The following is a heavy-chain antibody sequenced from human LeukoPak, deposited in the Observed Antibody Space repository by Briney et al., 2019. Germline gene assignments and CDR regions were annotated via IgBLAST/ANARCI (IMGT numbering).Heavy chain of an antibody. CDR2: NNPNSGGT. CDR1: GYTFTGYY. CDR3: ARDNSGSYSNWFDP. V-gene: IGHV1-2*02. J-gene: IGHJ5*02. D-gene: IGHD1-26*01. Sequence: ASVKVSCKASGYTFTGYYMHWVRQAPGQGLEWIGWNNPNSGGTNYAQKFQGRVTMTRDTSISTAYMELSRLRSDDTAVYYCARDNSGSYSNWFDPWGQGTLVTVSS.